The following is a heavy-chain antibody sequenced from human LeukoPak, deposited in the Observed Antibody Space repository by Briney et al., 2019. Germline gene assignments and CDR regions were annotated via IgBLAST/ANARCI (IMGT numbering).Heavy chain of an antibody. V-gene: IGHV4-39*01. Sequence: SETLSLTCTVSGASMSSNSYYWSWIRQPPGTGLEWVASVKSGNTYYSPSLRSRVTISVDTSKNQSSLRLNSVTAADTAVYYCARHVQDYAMGVWGQGTTVTVSS. CDR2: VKSGNT. D-gene: IGHD1-1*01. J-gene: IGHJ6*02. CDR1: GASMSSNSYY. CDR3: ARHVQDYAMGV.